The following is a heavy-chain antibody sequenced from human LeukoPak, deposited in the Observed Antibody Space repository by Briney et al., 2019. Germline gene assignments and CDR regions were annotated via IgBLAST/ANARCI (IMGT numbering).Heavy chain of an antibody. J-gene: IGHJ4*02. CDR2: ISGTGGTT. D-gene: IGHD2-8*02. V-gene: IGHV3-23*01. Sequence: GSLRLSCAASGFTFSSYVMSWVRQAPGKGLEWVSAISGTGGTTFYADPVKGRFTISRDNSKNTLYLQMNSLRAEDTAVYYCATYRQVLLPFESWGQGTLVTVSS. CDR1: GFTFSSYV. CDR3: ATYRQVLLPFES.